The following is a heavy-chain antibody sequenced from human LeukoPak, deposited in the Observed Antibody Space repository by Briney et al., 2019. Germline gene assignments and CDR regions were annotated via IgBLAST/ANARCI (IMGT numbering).Heavy chain of an antibody. V-gene: IGHV4-59*01. J-gene: IGHJ2*01. CDR3: ARDNCGYWYFDL. Sequence: PSETLSLTCTVSGGSISSYYWSWIRQPPGKGLEWIGYIYYSGSTDYNPSLKSRVTISVDTSKSQFSLKLSSVTAADTAVYYCARDNCGYWYFDLWGRGTLVTVSS. D-gene: IGHD2-21*01. CDR1: GGSISSYY. CDR2: IYYSGST.